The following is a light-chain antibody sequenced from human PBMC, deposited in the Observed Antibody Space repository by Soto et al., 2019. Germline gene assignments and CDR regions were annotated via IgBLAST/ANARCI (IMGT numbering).Light chain of an antibody. CDR2: AAS. J-gene: IGKJ1*01. V-gene: IGKV1-39*01. CDR3: QQCYSSPRT. Sequence: DIQMTQSPSTLSAGVGDRVTITCRASQRISTYLNWYQQNPGKAPTLLIYAASSLQSGVPSRFSGGGSGTEFTLTINTLQPEDFATYFCQQCYSSPRTFGQGTKVEIK. CDR1: QRISTY.